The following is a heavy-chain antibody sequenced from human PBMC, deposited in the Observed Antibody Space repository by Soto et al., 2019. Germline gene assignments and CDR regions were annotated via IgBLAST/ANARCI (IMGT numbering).Heavy chain of an antibody. D-gene: IGHD3-10*01. V-gene: IGHV3-7*01. Sequence: EVQLVESGGGLVQPGGSLRLSCVDSGFTFSSYWMSWVRQAPVKGLEWVGNIKQDGSEENYVDSVKGRFTISRDNAKNSMYLQMNGLRAEETAGYYCARIASSGRGWDVWGQGTTVGVSS. CDR3: ARIASSGRGWDV. CDR2: IKQDGSEE. J-gene: IGHJ6*02. CDR1: GFTFSSYW.